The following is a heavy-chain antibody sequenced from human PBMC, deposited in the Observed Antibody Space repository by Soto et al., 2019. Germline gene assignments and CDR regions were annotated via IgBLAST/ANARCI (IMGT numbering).Heavy chain of an antibody. CDR3: ARGRGDYNYYYYYMDV. CDR1: GDSVSSNSAA. D-gene: IGHD4-17*01. Sequence: SQTLSLTCAISGDSVSSNSAAWNWIRQSPSRGLEWLGRTYYRSKWYNDYAVSVKSRITINPDTSKNQFSLQLDSVTPEDTAVYYCARGRGDYNYYYYYMDVWGKGTTVTVSS. J-gene: IGHJ6*03. CDR2: TYYRSKWYN. V-gene: IGHV6-1*01.